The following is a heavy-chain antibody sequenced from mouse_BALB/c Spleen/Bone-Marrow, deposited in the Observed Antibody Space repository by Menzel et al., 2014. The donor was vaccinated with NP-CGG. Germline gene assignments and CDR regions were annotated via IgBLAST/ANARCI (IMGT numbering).Heavy chain of an antibody. CDR3: AREGAYDYEIFDY. Sequence: LVESGPELVKPGASMKISCKASGYSFTGYTMNWVKQSHGKNLEWIGLINPYNGGTSYNQKFKGKATLAVDKSSSTAFMELLSLTSEDSAVYYCAREGAYDYEIFDYWGQGTTLTVSS. V-gene: IGHV1S135*01. CDR2: INPYNGGT. CDR1: GYSFTGYT. J-gene: IGHJ2*01. D-gene: IGHD2-4*01.